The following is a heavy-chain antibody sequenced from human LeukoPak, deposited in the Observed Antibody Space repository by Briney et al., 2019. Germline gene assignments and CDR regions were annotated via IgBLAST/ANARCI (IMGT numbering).Heavy chain of an antibody. Sequence: GGSLRLSCAASGFTFDDYAMHWVRQAPGKGLEWVSGISWNSGSIGYADSVKGRFTISRDNAKNSLYLQMNSLRAEDTALYYCAKGSRGVINNWGQGTLVTVSS. CDR3: AKGSRGVINN. J-gene: IGHJ4*02. CDR2: ISWNSGSI. D-gene: IGHD3-10*01. CDR1: GFTFDDYA. V-gene: IGHV3-9*01.